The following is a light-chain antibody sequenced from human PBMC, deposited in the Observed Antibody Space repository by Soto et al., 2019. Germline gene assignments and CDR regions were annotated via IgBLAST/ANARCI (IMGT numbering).Light chain of an antibody. V-gene: IGLV1-40*01. CDR2: GNI. CDR1: SSNIGAGYD. CDR3: QSYDSSLTAYV. J-gene: IGLJ1*01. Sequence: QSVLTQPPSVSGAPGQRVTISCTGSSSNIGAGYDVHWYQQLPGAAPKLLIYGNINRPSGVPNRFSGFKSGTSASLAITELQAEDEADYYCQSYDSSLTAYVFGAGTKLTVL.